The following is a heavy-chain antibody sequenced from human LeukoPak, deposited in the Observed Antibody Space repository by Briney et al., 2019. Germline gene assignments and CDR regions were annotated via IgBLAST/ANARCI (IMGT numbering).Heavy chain of an antibody. V-gene: IGHV3-21*01. J-gene: IGHJ6*03. CDR2: ISSSSSYI. Sequence: PGGSLRLSCAASGFTFSSYSMNWVRQAPGKGLEWVSSISSSSSYIYYADSVKGRFTISRDNAKNSLYLQMNSLRAEDTAVYYCARDFVFSWAAPESFYYYYYYMDVWGKGTTVTVSS. CDR1: GFTFSSYS. D-gene: IGHD6-25*01. CDR3: ARDFVFSWAAPESFYYYYYYMDV.